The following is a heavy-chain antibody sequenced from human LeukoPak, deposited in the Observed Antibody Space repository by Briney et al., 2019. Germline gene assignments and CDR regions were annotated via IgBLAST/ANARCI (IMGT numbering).Heavy chain of an antibody. D-gene: IGHD3-10*01. CDR2: ISYDGSNK. V-gene: IGHV3-30-3*01. Sequence: GGALRLSCAASGFTFSSYAMHWVRQAPGKGLEWVAVISYDGSNKYYADSVKGRFTISRDNSKNTLYLQMNSLRAEDTAVYYCARGPFLGVWGQGTLVTVSS. CDR1: GFTFSSYA. J-gene: IGHJ4*02. CDR3: ARGPFLGV.